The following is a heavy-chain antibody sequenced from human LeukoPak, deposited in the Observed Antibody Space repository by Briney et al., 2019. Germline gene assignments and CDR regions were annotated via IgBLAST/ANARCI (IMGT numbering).Heavy chain of an antibody. CDR3: ARGHSGTAAEPSDY. CDR2: INHSEST. J-gene: IGHJ4*02. Sequence: SETLSLTCGVYGGSFSGYYWSWIRRPPGKGLEWIGEINHSESTNYNPSLKSRVTISVDTSKNQFSLKLRSVTAADTAVYYCARGHSGTAAEPSDYWGQGTLVTVSS. D-gene: IGHD6-13*01. CDR1: GGSFSGYY. V-gene: IGHV4-34*01.